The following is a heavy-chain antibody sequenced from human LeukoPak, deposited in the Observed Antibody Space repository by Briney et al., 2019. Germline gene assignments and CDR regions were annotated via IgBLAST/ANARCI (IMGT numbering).Heavy chain of an antibody. CDR2: IIPIFGTA. CDR1: GGTFSSYA. Sequence: GASVKVSCKASGGTFSSYAISWVRQAPGQGLEWMGGIIPIFGTANYAQKFQGRVTITAGKSTSTAYMELSSLRSEDTAVYYCARDRGDGYNDYWGQGTLVTVSS. V-gene: IGHV1-69*06. CDR3: ARDRGDGYNDY. D-gene: IGHD5-24*01. J-gene: IGHJ4*02.